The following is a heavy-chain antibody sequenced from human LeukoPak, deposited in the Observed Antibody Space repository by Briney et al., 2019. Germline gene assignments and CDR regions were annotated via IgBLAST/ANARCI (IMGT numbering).Heavy chain of an antibody. D-gene: IGHD7-27*01. CDR1: GFTFSAYC. CDR2: INQDGSEK. CDR3: AREDWGPDY. J-gene: IGHJ4*02. Sequence: GGSLRLSCAASGFTFSAYCMSWVRQAPGKGLEWVASINQDGSEKYYVDSVKGRFTISRDNAKNSLYLQMHGLRAEDTGVYYCAREDWGPDYWGQGTLVTVSS. V-gene: IGHV3-7*01.